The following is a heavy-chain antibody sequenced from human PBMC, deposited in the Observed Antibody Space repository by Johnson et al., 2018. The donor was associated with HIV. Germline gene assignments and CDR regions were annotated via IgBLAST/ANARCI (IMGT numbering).Heavy chain of an antibody. CDR3: ALILARGWLQRGAFDI. CDR1: GFTFSDYY. J-gene: IGHJ3*02. V-gene: IGHV3-11*01. D-gene: IGHD5-24*01. CDR2: ISSSGSTI. Sequence: QVQLVESGGGLVKPGGSLRLSCAASGFTFSDYYMSWIRQAPGKGLEWVSYISSSGSTIYYADSVQGRFTISRDNAKNSLYLQMNNLRAEDTAMYYCALILARGWLQRGAFDIWGQGTMVTVSA.